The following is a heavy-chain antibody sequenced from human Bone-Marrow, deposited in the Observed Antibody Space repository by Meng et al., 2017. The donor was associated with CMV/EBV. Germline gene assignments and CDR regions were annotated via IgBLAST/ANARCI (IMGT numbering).Heavy chain of an antibody. CDR2: LYSSGAA. D-gene: IGHD6-6*01. V-gene: IGHV3-53*01. CDR1: GFAVNNDY. Sequence: GGSLRLSCAASGFAVNNDYMSWVRQAPGKGLEWVSTLYSSGAAKYADSVKGRFIISRDNSKNTLYLQMNNLRAEDTAVYYCARDHSSSSGADYWGQGTLVTVSS. CDR3: ARDHSSSSGADY. J-gene: IGHJ4*02.